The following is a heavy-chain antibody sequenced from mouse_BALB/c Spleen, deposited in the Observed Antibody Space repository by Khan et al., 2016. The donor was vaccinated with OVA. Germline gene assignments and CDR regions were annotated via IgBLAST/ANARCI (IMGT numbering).Heavy chain of an antibody. V-gene: IGHV14-1*02. Sequence: VQLQQSGAELVRPGALVNLSCKASGFDIKDYYMPWVKQRPEQGLEGIGWIDPENGNTIYDPKFQGKASITSDTSSNTAYLQLSSLTSEDTAVYYCARYGYSPWFAYWGQGTLVTVSA. CDR2: IDPENGNT. D-gene: IGHD2-2*01. CDR1: GFDIKDYY. CDR3: ARYGYSPWFAY. J-gene: IGHJ3*01.